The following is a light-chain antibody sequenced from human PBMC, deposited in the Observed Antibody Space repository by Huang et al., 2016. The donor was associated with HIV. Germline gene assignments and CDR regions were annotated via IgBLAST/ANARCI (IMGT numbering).Light chain of an antibody. J-gene: IGKJ1*01. V-gene: IGKV3-11*01. CDR1: QSISRY. Sequence: EIVLTQSQATLYLSPGERATLSCRDSQSISRYLAWYQQKPAQAPRLLIYDAFNRVTGIPAMFSGSGAGTDFTLTISSLEPEDFAVYYCQQRSNWPKTFGQGTKVEIK. CDR3: QQRSNWPKT. CDR2: DAF.